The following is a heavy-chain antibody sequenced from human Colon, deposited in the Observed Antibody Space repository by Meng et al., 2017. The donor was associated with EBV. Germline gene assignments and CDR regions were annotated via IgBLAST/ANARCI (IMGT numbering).Heavy chain of an antibody. CDR2: ITHRGST. CDR1: GGSFSGYY. J-gene: IGHJ4*02. CDR3: ASSHSSKVGARRLDY. V-gene: IGHV4-34*01. Sequence: QVTLQQWGAGLLKPSETLSLTCAVYGGSFSGYYWTWIRQPPGKGLEWIGEITHRGSTNYNPFLKSRVTISVDTSKKQFSLKLTSVTAADTAVYYCASSHSSKVGARRLDYWGQGTLVTVSS. D-gene: IGHD1-26*01.